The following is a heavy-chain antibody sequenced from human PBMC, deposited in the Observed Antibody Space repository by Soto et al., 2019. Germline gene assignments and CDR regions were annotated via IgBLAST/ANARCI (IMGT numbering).Heavy chain of an antibody. CDR2: LSAGGST. Sequence: EVQLLESGGGLVQPGGSLRLSCVISGFTVSSSAMTWVRQALGKGLEWVSTLSAGGSTYFAASVKGRFTISRNSSANTLYLQMGSLKAEDTAVYYCAKDRGSGGIVTGTPDSWGPGTLVTVSS. J-gene: IGHJ4*02. V-gene: IGHV3-23*01. CDR1: GFTVSSSA. D-gene: IGHD3-9*01. CDR3: AKDRGSGGIVTGTPDS.